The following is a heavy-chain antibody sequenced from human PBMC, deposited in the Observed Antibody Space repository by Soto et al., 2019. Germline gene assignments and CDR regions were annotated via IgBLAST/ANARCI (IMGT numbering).Heavy chain of an antibody. CDR2: INEDGSDK. CDR1: GFTFSRHW. J-gene: IGHJ4*02. CDR3: ARDGGKLEAFFDY. D-gene: IGHD3-16*01. V-gene: IGHV3-7*01. Sequence: GESLKISCAASGFTFSRHWMSWLRQAPGKGLEWVANINEDGSDKYYVDSVKGRFTISRDNAKNSLYLQISSLRVEDTAVYYCARDGGKLEAFFDYWGQGTTLTVSS.